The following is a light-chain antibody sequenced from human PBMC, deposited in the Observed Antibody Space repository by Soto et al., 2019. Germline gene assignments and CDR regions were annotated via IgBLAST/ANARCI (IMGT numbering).Light chain of an antibody. J-gene: IGKJ4*01. CDR3: QQYNNWLT. CDR2: GAS. V-gene: IGKV3-15*01. CDR1: QSVSSN. Sequence: EIVMTQSPATLSVSPGERATLSCRASQSVSSNLAWYQQKPGQAPRLLIYGASTRATGIPARFSGSGSGTEFTLTISILQSEDVAVYYCQQYNNWLTFGGGTKVEIK.